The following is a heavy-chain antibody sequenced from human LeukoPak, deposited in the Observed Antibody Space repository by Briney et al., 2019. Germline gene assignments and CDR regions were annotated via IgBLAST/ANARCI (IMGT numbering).Heavy chain of an antibody. CDR3: ARALDYYDSSAYTFDI. D-gene: IGHD3-22*01. Sequence: SETLSLTCTVSGGSISSFYWSWIRQSPGKGLEWIGYISYTGNTNYNPSLKSRVTISVDTSKNQLSLRLSSVTAADTAVYYCARALDYYDSSAYTFDIWGQGTMVTVSS. CDR1: GGSISSFY. V-gene: IGHV4-59*08. J-gene: IGHJ3*02. CDR2: ISYTGNT.